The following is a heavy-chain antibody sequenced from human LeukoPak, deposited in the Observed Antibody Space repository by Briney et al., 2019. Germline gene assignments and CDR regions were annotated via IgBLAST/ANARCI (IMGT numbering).Heavy chain of an antibody. CDR1: GGSISSYY. CDR2: IYTSGST. Sequence: SETLSLTCTVSGGSISSYYWSWIRQPAGKGLEWIGRIYTSGSTNYNPSLKSRVTMSVDTSKNQFSLKLSSVTAADTAVYYCARDLWITMVRGVIRGGPNWFDPWGQGTLVTVSS. J-gene: IGHJ5*02. V-gene: IGHV4-4*07. CDR3: ARDLWITMVRGVIRGGPNWFDP. D-gene: IGHD3-10*01.